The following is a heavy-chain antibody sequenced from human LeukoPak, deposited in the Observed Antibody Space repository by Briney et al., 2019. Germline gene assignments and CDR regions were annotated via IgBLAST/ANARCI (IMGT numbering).Heavy chain of an antibody. V-gene: IGHV4-34*01. CDR2: INHSGST. Sequence: SETLSLTCAVYGGSFSGYYWSWIRQPPGKGLEWIGEINHSGSTNYNPSLKSRVTISVDTSKNQFSLKLSSVTAAGTAVYYCASLLVRGVKRYYGMDVWGKGTTVTVSS. CDR3: ASLLVRGVKRYYGMDV. CDR1: GGSFSGYY. J-gene: IGHJ6*04. D-gene: IGHD3-10*01.